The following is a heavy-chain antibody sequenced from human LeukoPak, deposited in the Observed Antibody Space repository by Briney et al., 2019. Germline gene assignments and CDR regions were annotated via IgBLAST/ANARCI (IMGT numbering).Heavy chain of an antibody. J-gene: IGHJ4*02. D-gene: IGHD3-10*01. CDR2: IYYSGST. CDR3: ARLVRRVRGVIPDY. V-gene: IGHV4-59*08. Sequence: PSETLSLTCTVSGGSISSYYWSWIRQPPGKGLEWIGYIYYSGSTNYNPSLKSRVTISVDTSKNQFSLKLSSVTAADTAVYYCARLVRRVRGVIPDYWGQGTLVTVSS. CDR1: GGSISSYY.